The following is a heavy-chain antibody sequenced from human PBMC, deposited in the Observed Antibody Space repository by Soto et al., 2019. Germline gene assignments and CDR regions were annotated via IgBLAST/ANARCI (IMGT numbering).Heavy chain of an antibody. CDR1: GGSISGSY. Sequence: SETLSLTCSVSGGSISGSYWSWIRQSPGKGLEWLGYVYYTGSTNYSPSLRSRVSISVDTSKNEFSLELSSVTAADTAVYYCARPHYDSNTFYYFFDYWGQGTLVPSPQ. CDR2: VYYTGST. D-gene: IGHD3-22*01. CDR3: ARPHYDSNTFYYFFDY. J-gene: IGHJ4*02. V-gene: IGHV4-59*12.